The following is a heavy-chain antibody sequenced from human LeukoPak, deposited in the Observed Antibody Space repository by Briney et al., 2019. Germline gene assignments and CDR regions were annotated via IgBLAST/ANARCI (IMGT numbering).Heavy chain of an antibody. CDR3: ARGGYCSSTSCYPYFDY. CDR2: IIPIFGTA. Sequence: SVKVSCKASGGTFISYAISWVRQAPGQGLEWMGGIIPIFGTANYAQKFQGRVTITADKSTSTAYMELSSLRSEDTAVYYCARGGYCSSTSCYPYFDYWGQGTLVTVSS. CDR1: GGTFISYA. J-gene: IGHJ4*02. D-gene: IGHD2-2*01. V-gene: IGHV1-69*06.